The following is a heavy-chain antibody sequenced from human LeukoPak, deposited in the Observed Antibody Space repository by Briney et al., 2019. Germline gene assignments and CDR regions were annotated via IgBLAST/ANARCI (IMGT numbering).Heavy chain of an antibody. CDR2: IYHSGST. J-gene: IGHJ5*02. CDR1: GYSISSGYY. Sequence: SETLSLTCTVSGYSISSGYYWGWIRQPPGKGLEWIGSIYHSGSTYYNPSLKSRVTISVDTSKNQFSLKLSSVTAADTAVYYCARVFITMVRGVIISPNWFDPWGQGTLVTVSS. CDR3: ARVFITMVRGVIISPNWFDP. D-gene: IGHD3-10*01. V-gene: IGHV4-38-2*02.